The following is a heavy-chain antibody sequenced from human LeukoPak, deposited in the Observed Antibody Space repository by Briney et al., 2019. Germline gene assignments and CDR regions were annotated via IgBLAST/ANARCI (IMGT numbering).Heavy chain of an antibody. J-gene: IGHJ5*02. CDR3: ARDLGVLRSGEQHPDNWLDP. D-gene: IGHD1/OR15-1a*01. V-gene: IGHV3-33*01. Sequence: GGSLRLSCAASGFSFSSYGMHWVRQAPGKGLEWVAVIWYDGSNKYYADSVKGRFTISRDNSKNTLYLQMNSLRAEDTAVYYCARDLGVLRSGEQHPDNWLDPWGQGTLVTVSS. CDR2: IWYDGSNK. CDR1: GFSFSSYG.